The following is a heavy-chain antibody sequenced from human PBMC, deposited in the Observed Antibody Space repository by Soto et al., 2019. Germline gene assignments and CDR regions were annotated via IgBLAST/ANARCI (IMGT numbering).Heavy chain of an antibody. V-gene: IGHV4-31*04. CDR2: IYYSDHT. Sequence: QVRLHESGPGLVKASQTLSLTGAVSGDSVFSGNHYWSWISHLPETGLAWIGYIYYSDHTYYNPSLLSRVIVTVDTSTDPFCLKRSKVSDAATALYYGVGSTAALPYGMEVWGPGNTVTVSS. J-gene: IGHJ6*02. CDR1: GDSVFSGNHY. D-gene: IGHD6-6*01. CDR3: VGSTAALPYGMEV.